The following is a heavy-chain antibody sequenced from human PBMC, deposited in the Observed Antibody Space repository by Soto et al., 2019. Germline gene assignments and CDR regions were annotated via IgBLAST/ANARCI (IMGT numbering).Heavy chain of an antibody. Sequence: PSETLSLTCTVSGCSISTYYWNWIRQPPGKGLEWIGYIYYSGSTNYNPSLKSRVTISVDTSKNQFSLKLSSVTAADTAVYYCARSDGRYWGQGTLVTVSS. J-gene: IGHJ4*02. V-gene: IGHV4-59*01. CDR2: IYYSGST. CDR1: GCSISTYY. CDR3: ARSDGRY.